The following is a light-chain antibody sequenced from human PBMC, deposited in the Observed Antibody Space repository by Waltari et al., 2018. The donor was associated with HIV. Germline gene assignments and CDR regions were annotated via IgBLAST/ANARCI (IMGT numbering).Light chain of an antibody. CDR1: QDINKY. Sequence: DIQMTQSPSSLSASVGDRVTLTCRSSQDINKYLNWFQQKPGQAPKILIHGASRLESGVPSRFSGSGSGTDFSLTISSLQPEDFATYYCLQSFKTPLTFGPGTKVEI. CDR2: GAS. CDR3: LQSFKTPLT. V-gene: IGKV1-39*01. J-gene: IGKJ3*01.